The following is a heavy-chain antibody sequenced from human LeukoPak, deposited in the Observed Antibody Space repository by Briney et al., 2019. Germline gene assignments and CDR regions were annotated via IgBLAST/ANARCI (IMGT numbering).Heavy chain of an antibody. CDR1: GFILSDYN. J-gene: IGHJ4*02. V-gene: IGHV3-21*01. CDR2: IDISGTYI. Sequence: PGGSLGLSCAASGFILSDYNMNWVRQAPGKGLEWVSFIDISGTYITYADSVKGRFTISRENAKNSLYLQMNSLRAEDTAVYYCTRDLSATARAYDYWGQGTLVSVSS. D-gene: IGHD1-26*01. CDR3: TRDLSATARAYDY.